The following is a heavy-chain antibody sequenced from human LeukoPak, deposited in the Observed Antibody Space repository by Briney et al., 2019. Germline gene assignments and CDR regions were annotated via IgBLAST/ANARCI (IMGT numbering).Heavy chain of an antibody. J-gene: IGHJ5*01. CDR3: ARDPSNTSGHNAWFDY. CDR2: ISCYNGDT. V-gene: IGHV1-18*01. D-gene: IGHD2-15*01. CDR1: GYTFNIHG. Sequence: ASVTVSCKASGYTFNIHGISWVRQAPGQGPEWMGWISCYNGDTHYAQNYQGRLTMTTDTSTSTAYMELRSLRSDDTAVYYCARDPSNTSGHNAWFDYWGQGTLVTVSS.